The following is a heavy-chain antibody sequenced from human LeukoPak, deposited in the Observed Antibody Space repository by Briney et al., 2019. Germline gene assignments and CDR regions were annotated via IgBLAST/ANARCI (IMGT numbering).Heavy chain of an antibody. CDR1: GFTFSSYS. V-gene: IGHV3-21*04. CDR2: ITTGGDDL. D-gene: IGHD6-13*01. J-gene: IGHJ4*02. CDR3: ARLGIITAAGSNDY. Sequence: GGSLRLSCAASGFTFSSYSLTWVRQAPGKGLEWVSSITTGGDDLYYSDSVKGRFTVSRDNAKNSLYLQMNSLRAEDTAVYYCARLGIITAAGSNDYWGQGTLVTVSS.